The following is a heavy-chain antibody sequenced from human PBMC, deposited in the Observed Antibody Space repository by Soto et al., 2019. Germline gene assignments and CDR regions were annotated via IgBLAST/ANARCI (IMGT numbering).Heavy chain of an antibody. CDR3: AKSWQWLGLVDY. Sequence: QVQLVESGGGVVQPGRSLRLSCAASGFTFSSYGMHWVRQAPGKGLEWVAVISYDGSNKYYADSVKGRFTISRDNSKNTLYLQMTSLRAEDTAVYYCAKSWQWLGLVDYWGQGTLVTVSS. V-gene: IGHV3-30*18. D-gene: IGHD6-19*01. CDR1: GFTFSSYG. CDR2: ISYDGSNK. J-gene: IGHJ4*02.